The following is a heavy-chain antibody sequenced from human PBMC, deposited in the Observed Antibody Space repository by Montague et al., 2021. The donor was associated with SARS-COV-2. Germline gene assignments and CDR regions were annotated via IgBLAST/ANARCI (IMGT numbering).Heavy chain of an antibody. CDR1: GFTFSSYA. Sequence: SLRLSCPASGFTFSSYAMHWVRQAPGKGLEWVAVISYDGSNKYYADSVKGRFTISRDNSKNTLYLQMNSLRAEDTAVYYCARDGREGLLWFGELLFGWFDPWGQGTLVTVSS. CDR3: ARDGREGLLWFGELLFGWFDP. D-gene: IGHD3-10*01. J-gene: IGHJ5*02. V-gene: IGHV3-30*04. CDR2: ISYDGSNK.